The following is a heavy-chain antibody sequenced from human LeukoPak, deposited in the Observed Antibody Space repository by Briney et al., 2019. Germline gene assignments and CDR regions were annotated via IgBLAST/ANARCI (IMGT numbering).Heavy chain of an antibody. CDR3: ARDLVVVAAAPFGY. V-gene: IGHV1-18*01. CDR1: GYTFTSYG. Sequence: ASVTVSFKASGYTFTSYGITWVWQAPGQGLEWLGCISAYNGTTNYAQKLQGRVNMTAETSTNTAYMELRSLRSDDTAVYYCARDLVVVAAAPFGYWGQGTLVTVSS. D-gene: IGHD2-15*01. CDR2: ISAYNGTT. J-gene: IGHJ4*02.